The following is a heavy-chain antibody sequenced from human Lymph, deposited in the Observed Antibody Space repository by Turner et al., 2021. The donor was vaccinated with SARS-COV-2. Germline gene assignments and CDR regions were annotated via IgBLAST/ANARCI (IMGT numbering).Heavy chain of an antibody. Sequence: QVQLVESGGGVVQPGRSLRLSCAASGFTFSSYGMHWVRQAPGKGLEWVAFKWYDGSNKYYADSVKGRFTISRDNSKNTLYLQMNSLRAEDTAVYYCARGSAGGDVWGQGTTVTVSS. CDR1: GFTFSSYG. J-gene: IGHJ6*02. D-gene: IGHD6-13*01. CDR3: ARGSAGGDV. CDR2: KWYDGSNK. V-gene: IGHV3-33*01.